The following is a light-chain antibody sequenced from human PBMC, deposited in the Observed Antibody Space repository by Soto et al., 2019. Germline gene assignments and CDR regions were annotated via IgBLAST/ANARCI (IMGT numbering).Light chain of an antibody. J-gene: IGLJ1*01. CDR1: SSNIGNNY. Sequence: QLVLTQPPSVSAAPGQKVTISCSGSSSNIGNNYVSWYQQLPGTAPKLLIYENNKRPSGIPDRFSGSKSGTSATLGITGLQTGDEADYYCGTWDTSLSGGDYVFGTGTKLTVL. CDR3: GTWDTSLSGGDYV. CDR2: ENN. V-gene: IGLV1-51*02.